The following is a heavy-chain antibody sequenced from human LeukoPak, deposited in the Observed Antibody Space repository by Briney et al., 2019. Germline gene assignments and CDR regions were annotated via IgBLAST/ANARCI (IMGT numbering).Heavy chain of an antibody. J-gene: IGHJ4*02. V-gene: IGHV4-38-2*01. D-gene: IGHD3-22*01. CDR1: GYSISSGYY. CDR2: IYHSGST. CDR3: ASFTYYYDSSGSDY. Sequence: SETLSPTCAVSGYSISSGYYWGWIRQPPGKGLEWIGSIYHSGSTYYNPSLKSRVTMSVDTSKNQFSLKLSSVTAADTAVYYCASFTYYYDSSGSDYWGQGTLVTVSS.